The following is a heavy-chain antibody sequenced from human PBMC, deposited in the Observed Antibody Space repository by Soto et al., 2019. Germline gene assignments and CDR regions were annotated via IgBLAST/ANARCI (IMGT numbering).Heavy chain of an antibody. CDR3: AHMSAVTMGFDY. CDR1: GFSLSTSGVG. Sequence: QITLKESGPTLVKPTQTLTLTSTFSGFSLSTSGVGVGWIRQPPGKALEWLALIYWDDDKRYSPSLKSRLTITKDTSKNQVVLTMTNMDPVDTATYYCAHMSAVTMGFDYWGQGTLVTVSS. D-gene: IGHD4-17*01. J-gene: IGHJ4*02. V-gene: IGHV2-5*02. CDR2: IYWDDDK.